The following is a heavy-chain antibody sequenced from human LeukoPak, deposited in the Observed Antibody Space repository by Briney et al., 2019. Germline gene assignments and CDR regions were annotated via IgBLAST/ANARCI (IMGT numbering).Heavy chain of an antibody. CDR1: GGSISGYF. V-gene: IGHV4-59*01. CDR2: IYYSGST. Sequence: SETLSLTCTVSGGSISGYFWSWIRQPPGKGLEWIGYIYYSGSTNYNPSLESRVTMSVDTSKNQFSLKLASVTAADTAVYYCARDRYYYDSSGYYYEDAFDIWGQGTMVTVSS. CDR3: ARDRYYYDSSGYYYEDAFDI. D-gene: IGHD3-22*01. J-gene: IGHJ3*02.